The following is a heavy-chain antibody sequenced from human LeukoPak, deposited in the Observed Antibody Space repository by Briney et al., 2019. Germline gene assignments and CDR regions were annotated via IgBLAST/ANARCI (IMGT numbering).Heavy chain of an antibody. D-gene: IGHD6-13*01. CDR1: GFTFSSYA. CDR2: ILYDGSNK. Sequence: QPGGSLRLSCAASGFTFSSYAMHWVRQAPGKGLEWVALILYDGSNKYYADSVKGRFTISRDNSKNTLYLQMNSLRAEDTAVYYCAKDRAAAAGDAFDIWGQGTMVTVSS. CDR3: AKDRAAAAGDAFDI. J-gene: IGHJ3*02. V-gene: IGHV3-30*04.